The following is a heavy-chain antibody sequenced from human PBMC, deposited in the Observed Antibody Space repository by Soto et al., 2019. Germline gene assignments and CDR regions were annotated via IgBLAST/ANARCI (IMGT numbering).Heavy chain of an antibody. D-gene: IGHD1-7*01. CDR1: GFTFSSYG. J-gene: IGHJ6*02. CDR3: AKAGTDHSYYGMDV. Sequence: QVQLVESGGGVVQPGRSLRLSCAASGFTFSSYGMHWVRQAPGKGLEWLAVISYDGSNKYYADSVKGRFTISRDNSKNTLYLQMNSLRAEDTAVYYFAKAGTDHSYYGMDVWGQGTTVTVSS. V-gene: IGHV3-30*18. CDR2: ISYDGSNK.